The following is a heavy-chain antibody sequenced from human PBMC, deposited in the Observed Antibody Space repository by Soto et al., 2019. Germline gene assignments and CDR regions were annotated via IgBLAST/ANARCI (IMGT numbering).Heavy chain of an antibody. CDR2: ISYDGSNK. V-gene: IGHV3-30*18. Sequence: QVPLVESGGGVVQPGRSLRLSCAASGFTFSSYGMHWVRQAPGKGLEWVAVISYDGSNKYYADSVKGRFTISRDNSKNTLYLQMNSLRAEDTAVYYCAKVLGYYYDSSGYYDYWGQGTLVTVSS. D-gene: IGHD3-22*01. CDR3: AKVLGYYYDSSGYYDY. J-gene: IGHJ4*02. CDR1: GFTFSSYG.